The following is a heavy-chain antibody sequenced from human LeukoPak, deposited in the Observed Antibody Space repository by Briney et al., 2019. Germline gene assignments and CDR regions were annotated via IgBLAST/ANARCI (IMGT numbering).Heavy chain of an antibody. CDR3: AKWPEGAMDYFDY. D-gene: IGHD3-16*01. J-gene: IGHJ4*02. V-gene: IGHV3-23*01. CDR1: GFSFSSYA. Sequence: GGSPRLSCAASGFSFSSYAMTWARQAPVKGLEWVSAISGDGTRTYYADSVKGRFTISRDNSKNTLYLEMSSPRVEDTAIYYCAKWPEGAMDYFDYWGQGTLVTVSS. CDR2: ISGDGTRT.